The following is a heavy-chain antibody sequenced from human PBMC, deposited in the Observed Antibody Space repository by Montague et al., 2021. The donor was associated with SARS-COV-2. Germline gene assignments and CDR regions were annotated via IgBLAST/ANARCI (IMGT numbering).Heavy chain of an antibody. V-gene: IGHV4-61*08. Sequence: SETLSLTCTVSGGSVRSGGYYWSWIRQPPGKGLEWIGYIYYSGSTNYNPSLKSRVTISLDTSKNQFSLKLTSVTAADTAVYYCARVSLAAAATRSDYWGQGTLVTVSS. CDR3: ARVSLAAAATRSDY. J-gene: IGHJ4*02. CDR1: GGSVRSGGYY. CDR2: IYYSGST. D-gene: IGHD6-13*01.